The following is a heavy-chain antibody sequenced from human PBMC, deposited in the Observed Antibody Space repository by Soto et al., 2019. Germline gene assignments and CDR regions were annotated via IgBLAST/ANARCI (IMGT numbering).Heavy chain of an antibody. CDR2: IYWDDDK. CDR3: ALRAKVSSGWYAFFLY. V-gene: IGHV2-5*02. D-gene: IGHD6-19*01. Sequence: QITLKESGPTLVKPTQTLTLTCTFSGFSLSTSGMGVGWIRQPPGKVLEWLALIYWDDDKRYSPSLKSRLTITKDTAKHQVVLTMNNMDPVDTATYYCALRAKVSSGWYAFFLYWGQGTLVAVSS. CDR1: GFSLSTSGMG. J-gene: IGHJ4*02.